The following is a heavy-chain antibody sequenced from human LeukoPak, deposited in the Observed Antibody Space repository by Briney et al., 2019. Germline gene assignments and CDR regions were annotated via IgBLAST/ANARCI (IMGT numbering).Heavy chain of an antibody. V-gene: IGHV3-21*01. CDR3: ARNRGVTIFGVVITRRYYGMDV. Sequence: GGSLRLSCAASGFAFSSYNMNWVRQAPGKGLEWVSSISSSSSYIYYADSVKGRFTISRDNAKNSLYLQMNSLRAEDTAVYYCARNRGVTIFGVVITRRYYGMDVWGQGTTVTVSS. J-gene: IGHJ6*02. CDR2: ISSSSSYI. D-gene: IGHD3-3*01. CDR1: GFAFSSYN.